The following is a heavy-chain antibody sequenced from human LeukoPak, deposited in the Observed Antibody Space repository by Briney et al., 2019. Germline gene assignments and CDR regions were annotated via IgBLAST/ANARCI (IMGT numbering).Heavy chain of an antibody. D-gene: IGHD2-2*01. CDR1: GGSISSYY. CDR2: IYYSGST. Sequence: SETLSLTCTVSGGSISSYYWSWIRQPPGKGLEWIGYIYYSGSTNYNPSLKSRVTISVDTSKNQFSLKLSSVTAADTAVYYCAREEEGCSSTSCYHYFDYRGQGTLVTVSS. J-gene: IGHJ4*02. V-gene: IGHV4-59*01. CDR3: AREEEGCSSTSCYHYFDY.